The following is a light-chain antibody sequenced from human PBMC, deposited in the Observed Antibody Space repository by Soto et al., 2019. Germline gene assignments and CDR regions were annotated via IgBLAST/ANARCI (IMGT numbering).Light chain of an antibody. J-gene: IGKJ4*01. V-gene: IGKV2D-29*01. CDR3: MQPLQMPLT. CDR2: ELS. CDR1: QSLMHTDGKTH. Sequence: DILMTQSPLSLSVTPGQPASISCKSSQSLMHTDGKTHLYWYLPRPVQPQQLLIYELSNRFSGVPDRVSVSGSGTDFSLKISRVEAEDAGVYYFMQPLQMPLTLGGGTEVDIK.